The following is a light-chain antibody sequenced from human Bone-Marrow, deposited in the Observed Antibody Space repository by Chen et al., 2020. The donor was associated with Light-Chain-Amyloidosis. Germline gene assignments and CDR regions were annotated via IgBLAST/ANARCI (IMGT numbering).Light chain of an antibody. V-gene: IGLV2-14*01. CDR2: DIS. CDR1: SSDVDGYNY. Sequence: QSALTQPASVFGSPGQSITISCTGPSSDVDGYNYVSWYQQHPGKAPKLMIYDISNRPSGVSNRFSGSKSGNTASLTISGLQAEDEADYYCSSYTSRSTLDVFGTGTKVTVL. J-gene: IGLJ1*01. CDR3: SSYTSRSTLDV.